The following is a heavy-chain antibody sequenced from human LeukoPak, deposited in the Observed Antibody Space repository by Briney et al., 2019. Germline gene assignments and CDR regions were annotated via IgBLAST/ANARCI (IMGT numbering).Heavy chain of an antibody. J-gene: IGHJ6*03. D-gene: IGHD6-19*01. CDR2: IIPIFGTA. V-gene: IGHV1-69*06. CDR1: GGTFSSYA. Sequence: ASVKVSCKASGGTFSSYAISWVRQAPGQGLDWMGGIIPIFGTANYAQKFQGRVTITADKSTSTAYMELSSLRSEDTAVYYCARDLHQLAAVAAEYYYYMDVWGKGTTVTVSS. CDR3: ARDLHQLAAVAAEYYYYMDV.